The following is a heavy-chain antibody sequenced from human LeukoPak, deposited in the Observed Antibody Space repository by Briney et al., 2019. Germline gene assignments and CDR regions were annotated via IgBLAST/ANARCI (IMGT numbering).Heavy chain of an antibody. CDR1: GSSMSSYY. CDR3: ARHWLDSGTPDRFDY. CDR2: IYYSGST. Sequence: PSETLSLTCTVSGSSMSSYYWCWIRQPPGKGLEWIGYIYYSGSTNYNPSLKSRVTISVDTSKNQFSLKLNAVTAADTAVYYCARHWLDSGTPDRFDYWGQGTLVTVSS. D-gene: IGHD3-10*01. J-gene: IGHJ4*02. V-gene: IGHV4-59*08.